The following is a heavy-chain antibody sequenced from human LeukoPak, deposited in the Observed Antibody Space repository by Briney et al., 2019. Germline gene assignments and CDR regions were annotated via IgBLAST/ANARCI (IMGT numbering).Heavy chain of an antibody. Sequence: PSQTLSLTCTVSGGSISSGASYWTWIRQHPGTGLEWIGYIYYSGSTYYNPSLKSRVTVSVDTSKNQFSLKLSSVTAPDTALYYCARVNIPAAGFGFDYWGQGTLVTVSS. D-gene: IGHD6-13*01. V-gene: IGHV4-31*03. J-gene: IGHJ4*02. CDR1: GGSISSGASY. CDR3: ARVNIPAAGFGFDY. CDR2: IYYSGST.